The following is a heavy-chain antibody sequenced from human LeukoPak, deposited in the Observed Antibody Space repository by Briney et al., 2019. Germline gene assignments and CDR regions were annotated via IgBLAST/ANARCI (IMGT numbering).Heavy chain of an antibody. Sequence: GGSLRLSCAASGFTFSSYSMNWVRQAPGKGLEWVSYISSGSNTIYYADSVKGRFTISRDNAKNSLYLQMNSLRAEDTAVYYCARDYVDTAWFDYWGQGTLVTVSS. CDR1: GFTFSSYS. J-gene: IGHJ4*02. CDR3: ARDYVDTAWFDY. CDR2: ISSGSNTI. D-gene: IGHD5-18*01. V-gene: IGHV3-48*04.